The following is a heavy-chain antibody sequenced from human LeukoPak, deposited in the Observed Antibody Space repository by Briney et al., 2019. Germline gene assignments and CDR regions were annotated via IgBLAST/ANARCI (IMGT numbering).Heavy chain of an antibody. CDR2: IYYSGST. Sequence: SETLSLTCTVSGGSISSYYWTWIRQPPGKGLEWIGYIYYSGSTDYNPSLKSRVTMSVDTSKNQFSLKLSSVTAADTAVYYCAREAVAGTGVGYYFDYWGQGTLVTVSS. D-gene: IGHD6-19*01. V-gene: IGHV4-59*01. CDR3: AREAVAGTGVGYYFDY. CDR1: GGSISSYY. J-gene: IGHJ4*02.